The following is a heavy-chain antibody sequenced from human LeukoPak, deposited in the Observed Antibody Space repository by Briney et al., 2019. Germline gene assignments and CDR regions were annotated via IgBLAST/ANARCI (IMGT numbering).Heavy chain of an antibody. D-gene: IGHD1-26*01. CDR1: GFTVSSYA. V-gene: IGHV3-23*01. CDR2: VSTSGGTT. Sequence: GRCLRLSRVAAGFTVSSYALGSARHDPGKGLEWVSSVSTSGGTTYSAHSGKARFTISRDNSKNTLYLQMNSLRAEDTAVFYCARSSRRVGASTPYYYYFYMDVWGKGTTVTVSS. CDR3: ARSSRRVGASTPYYYYFYMDV. J-gene: IGHJ6*03.